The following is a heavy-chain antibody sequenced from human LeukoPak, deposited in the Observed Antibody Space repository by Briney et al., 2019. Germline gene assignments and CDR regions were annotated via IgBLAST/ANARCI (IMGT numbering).Heavy chain of an antibody. CDR2: TYYRSKWYN. V-gene: IGHV6-1*01. CDR1: GDIVSSNSAA. D-gene: IGHD6-19*01. CDR3: ARDHSSGWYYYYYYYMDV. Sequence: SQTLSLTCAISGDIVSSNSAAWNWIRQSPSRGLEWLGRTYYRSKWYNDYAVSVKSRITINPDTSKNQFSLQLNSVTPEDTAVYYCARDHSSGWYYYYYYYMDVWGKGTTVTVSS. J-gene: IGHJ6*03.